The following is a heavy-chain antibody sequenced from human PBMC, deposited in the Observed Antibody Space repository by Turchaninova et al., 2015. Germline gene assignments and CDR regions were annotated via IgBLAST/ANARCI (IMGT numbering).Heavy chain of an antibody. Sequence: EVPLVQSGAEGKKHGESRKISGTGSGYSFTNYWIGWVRQVPGKALELMGIIYPVYSDTRYSPSFQGQVTISADKSISTAYLQWSSLKASDTAMYYCARSRGGSWNLDYWGQGTLITVSS. CDR1: GYSFTNYW. D-gene: IGHD2-15*01. V-gene: IGHV5-51*01. CDR2: IYPVYSDT. CDR3: ARSRGGSWNLDY. J-gene: IGHJ4*02.